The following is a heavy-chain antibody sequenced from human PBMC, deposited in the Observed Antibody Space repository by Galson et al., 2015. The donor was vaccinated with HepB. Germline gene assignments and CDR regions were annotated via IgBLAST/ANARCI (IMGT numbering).Heavy chain of an antibody. CDR2: IYYSGST. D-gene: IGHD3-3*01. Sequence: LTCTVSGGSISSYYWSWIRQPPGKGLEWIGYIYYSGSTNYNPSLKSRVTISVDTSKNQFSLKLSSVTAADTAVYYCASFGTGIVVGQTGAVYWGQGTLVTVSS. V-gene: IGHV4-59*01. CDR3: ASFGTGIVVGQTGAVY. CDR1: GGSISSYY. J-gene: IGHJ4*02.